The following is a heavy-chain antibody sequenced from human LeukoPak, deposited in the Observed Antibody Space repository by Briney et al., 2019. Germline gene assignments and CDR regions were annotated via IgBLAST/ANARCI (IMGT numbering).Heavy chain of an antibody. CDR2: INPNSGGT. CDR3: AVDVDIVATAYYFDY. D-gene: IGHD5-12*01. Sequence: GASVKVSCKASGYTFTGYYMHWVRQAPGQGLEWMGWINPNSGGTNYAQKFQGRVTMTRDTSISTAYMELSRLRSDDTAVYHCAVDVDIVATAYYFDYWGQGTLVTVSS. J-gene: IGHJ4*02. CDR1: GYTFTGYY. V-gene: IGHV1-2*02.